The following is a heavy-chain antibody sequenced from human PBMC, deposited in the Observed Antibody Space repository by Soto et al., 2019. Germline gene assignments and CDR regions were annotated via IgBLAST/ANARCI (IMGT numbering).Heavy chain of an antibody. CDR1: GYTFTSYG. CDR3: XXXXXXXXXXCXXGPHAFDI. CDR2: ISAYNGNT. J-gene: IGHJ3*02. D-gene: IGHD2-8*01. V-gene: IGHV1-18*04. Sequence: QVQLVQSGAEVKKPGASVKVSCKASGYTFTSYGFTWVRQAPGQGLEWMGWISAYNGNTNYAQKLQGRVTMTTDTXXXXXXMELRSLRSXXXXXXXXXXXXXXXXXXCXXGPHAFDI.